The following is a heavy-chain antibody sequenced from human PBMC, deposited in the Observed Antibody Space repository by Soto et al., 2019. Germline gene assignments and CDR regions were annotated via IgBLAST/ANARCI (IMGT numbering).Heavy chain of an antibody. CDR1: GFTFSSYG. D-gene: IGHD3-22*01. CDR2: ISYDGSNK. CDR3: AKDRGYYDSSGYYLPEPYYYGMDV. Sequence: QVQLVESGGGVVQPGRSLRLSCAASGFTFSSYGMHWFRQAPGKGLEWVAVISYDGSNKYYADSVKGRFTISRDNSKNTLYLQMNSLRAEDTAVYYCAKDRGYYDSSGYYLPEPYYYGMDVWGQGTTFTVSS. V-gene: IGHV3-30*18. J-gene: IGHJ6*02.